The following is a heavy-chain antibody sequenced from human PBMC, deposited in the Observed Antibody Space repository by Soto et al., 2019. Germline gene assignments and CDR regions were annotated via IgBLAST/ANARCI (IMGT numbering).Heavy chain of an antibody. J-gene: IGHJ4*02. Sequence: GGSLRLSCAASGFTFSSYGMHWVRQAPGKGLEWVAVIWYDGSNKYYADSVKGRFTISRDNSKNTLYLQMNSLRAEDTAVYYCARAFGDWFGESRPYYFDYWGQGTLVTVSS. CDR3: ARAFGDWFGESRPYYFDY. CDR1: GFTFSSYG. V-gene: IGHV3-33*01. D-gene: IGHD3-10*01. CDR2: IWYDGSNK.